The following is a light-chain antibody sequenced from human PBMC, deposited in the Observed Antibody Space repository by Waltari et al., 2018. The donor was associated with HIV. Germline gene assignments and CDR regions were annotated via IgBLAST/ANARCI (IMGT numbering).Light chain of an antibody. CDR2: RNN. Sequence: QSVLTQPPSASGTPGQRVTISCSGSSSNIGSYYVYWYQQLPGTAPKLLIYRNNQRPSGVPDRFSGSKSGTSASLAINGLRSEDEADYYCAEWTDSLTAVVFGGGTKLSVL. V-gene: IGLV1-47*01. J-gene: IGLJ2*01. CDR1: SSNIGSYY. CDR3: AEWTDSLTAVV.